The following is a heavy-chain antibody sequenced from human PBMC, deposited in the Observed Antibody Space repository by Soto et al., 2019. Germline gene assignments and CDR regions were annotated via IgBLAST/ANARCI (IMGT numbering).Heavy chain of an antibody. Sequence: GGSLRLSCAASGFTFSSYNMNWVRQAPGKGLEWVSSISSSSSYIYYADSVKGRFTISRDNAKNSLYLQMNSLRAEDTAVYYCARVVRFDSSGFGLWGQGTVVTVSS. D-gene: IGHD3-22*01. CDR2: ISSSSSYI. CDR1: GFTFSSYN. CDR3: ARVVRFDSSGFGL. V-gene: IGHV3-21*01. J-gene: IGHJ3*01.